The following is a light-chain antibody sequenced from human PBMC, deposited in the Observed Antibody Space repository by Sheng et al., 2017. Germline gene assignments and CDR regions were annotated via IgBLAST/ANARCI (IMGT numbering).Light chain of an antibody. CDR1: WPNIGINF. CDR3: AAWDGSLSVWV. CDR2: RDN. Sequence: QSVLTQPHSASGTPGQRVTISCDGTWPNIGINFVYWYQQLPGTAPKVLIYRDNQRPSGVPDRFSGSKSGTSGSLAISGLRSEDEADYYCAAWDGSLSVWVFGGGTKVTVL. V-gene: IGLV1-47*01. J-gene: IGLJ3*02.